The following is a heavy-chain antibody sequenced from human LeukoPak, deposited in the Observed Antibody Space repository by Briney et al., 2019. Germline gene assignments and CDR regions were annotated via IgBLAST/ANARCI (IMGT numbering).Heavy chain of an antibody. J-gene: IGHJ4*02. CDR3: ARHGIIMVRGVDY. D-gene: IGHD3-10*01. CDR1: GYSFTSYW. V-gene: IGHV5-10-1*01. CDR2: IDPSDSYT. Sequence: GQSLKISCPGSGYSFTSYWITWVRQMPGKGREWMGNIDPSDSYTNYSPSFQGHVTISADKSISTAYLQWSSLKASDTAMYYCARHGIIMVRGVDYWGQGTLVTVSS.